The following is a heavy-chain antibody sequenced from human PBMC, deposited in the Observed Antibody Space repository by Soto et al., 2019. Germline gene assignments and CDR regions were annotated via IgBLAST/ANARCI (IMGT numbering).Heavy chain of an antibody. D-gene: IGHD2-15*01. Sequence: GASVKVSCTASGGTFSSYAISWVRQAPGQGLEWMGGIIPIFGTANYAQKFQGRVTITADESTSTAYMELSSLRSEDTAVYYCARVHHGGNEYYFDYWGQGTLVTVSS. CDR2: IIPIFGTA. CDR1: GGTFSSYA. J-gene: IGHJ4*02. CDR3: ARVHHGGNEYYFDY. V-gene: IGHV1-69*13.